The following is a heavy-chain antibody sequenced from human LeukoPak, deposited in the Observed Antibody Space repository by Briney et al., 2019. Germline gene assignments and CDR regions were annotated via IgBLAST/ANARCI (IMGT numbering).Heavy chain of an antibody. Sequence: PGRSLRLSRAASWFTLRRYAIHWVRQAPPRGLPWVEFMSYDGSNDYNADSEKGRFTISRDNTKDTLYMQMNSLSAEDTAVYDCAREGYDYGSESRQGDAFDVWGHGTMVTVSS. CDR2: MSYDGSND. V-gene: IGHV3-30*04. D-gene: IGHD3-10*01. CDR1: WFTLRRYA. CDR3: AREGYDYGSESRQGDAFDV. J-gene: IGHJ3*01.